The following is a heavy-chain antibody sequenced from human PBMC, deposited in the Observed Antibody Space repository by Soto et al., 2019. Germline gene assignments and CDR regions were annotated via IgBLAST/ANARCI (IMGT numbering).Heavy chain of an antibody. D-gene: IGHD3-22*01. Sequence: QVQLVQSGAEVKKPGSSVKVSCKASGGTFSSYAISWVRQAPGQGLEWMGGIIPIFGTANYAQKFPGRVTINADETTSSGYMELCSLTSEDTAVYYCARDRRYDSSGYYSCFDYWGQRTLVTVSS. J-gene: IGHJ4*02. CDR1: GGTFSSYA. V-gene: IGHV1-69*01. CDR3: ARDRRYDSSGYYSCFDY. CDR2: IIPIFGTA.